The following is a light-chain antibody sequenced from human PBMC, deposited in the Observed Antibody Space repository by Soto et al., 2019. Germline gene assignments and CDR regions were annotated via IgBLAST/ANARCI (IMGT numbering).Light chain of an antibody. CDR3: QQSYSAPLT. V-gene: IGKV1-39*01. CDR1: QSITSY. J-gene: IGKJ4*01. Sequence: DSQMTQSPASLSASVGDSVTITCRASQSITSYLNWYQQKPGKAPKLLIFAASSLQSGVPSRFSGSGSGTDFTLTISSLQPEDFATYYCQQSYSAPLTFGGGTKVDI. CDR2: AAS.